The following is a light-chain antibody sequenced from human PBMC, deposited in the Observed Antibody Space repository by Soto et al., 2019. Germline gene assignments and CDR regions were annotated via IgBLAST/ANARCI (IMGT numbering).Light chain of an antibody. CDR3: LQDYNYPPT. V-gene: IGKV1-6*01. CDR1: QGIRND. Sequence: AIQITQSPSSLSASLGDRVTITWRASQGIRNDLGWYQQKPGKAPKLLIYAASSLQSGVPSRFSGSGSGTDFTLTISSLQPEDFATYYCLQDYNYPPTFGQGTKVDIK. J-gene: IGKJ1*01. CDR2: AAS.